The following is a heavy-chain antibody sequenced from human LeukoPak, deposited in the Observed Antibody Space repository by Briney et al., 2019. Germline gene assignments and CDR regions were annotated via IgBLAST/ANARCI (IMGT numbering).Heavy chain of an antibody. CDR2: ILKDASNA. CDR3: ARDFHYFFDY. V-gene: IGHV3-30-3*01. CDR1: AFTFDDFP. J-gene: IGHJ4*02. Sequence: GGSLRLSCTASAFTFDDFPMHWVRQAPGKGLDWVSLILKDASNAFYADSVKGRFTISRDNSGNTLFLQMNSLRAEDMAIYYCARDFHYFFDYCGQGTLVTVSS. D-gene: IGHD3-9*01.